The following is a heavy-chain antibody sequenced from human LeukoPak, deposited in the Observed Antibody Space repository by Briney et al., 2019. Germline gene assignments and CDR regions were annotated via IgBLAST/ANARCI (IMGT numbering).Heavy chain of an antibody. Sequence: GGSLRLSCAASGFTFSDYNMRWIRQAPGKGLEWVSSISRSGSTKYYADSVKGRFTISRDNAKNSLYLQMNSLRAEDTALYYCATNYVWGSYRENPIFDYWGQGTLVTVSS. D-gene: IGHD3-16*02. CDR3: ATNYVWGSYRENPIFDY. J-gene: IGHJ4*02. V-gene: IGHV3-11*01. CDR2: ISRSGSTK. CDR1: GFTFSDYN.